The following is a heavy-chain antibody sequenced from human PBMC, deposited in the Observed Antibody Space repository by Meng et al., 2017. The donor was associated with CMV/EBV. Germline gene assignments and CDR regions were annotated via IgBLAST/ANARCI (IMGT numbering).Heavy chain of an antibody. Sequence: ASPTVSCTASGYTFTSYDINWLRQATGQGLEWMGWMNHNSGNTGYEQKFQGRVTTTRNTSISTAYMELSSLRSEDTAVYYCARRSSIAARLSRPNYYYGMDVWGQGTTVTVSS. CDR2: MNHNSGNT. CDR1: GYTFTSYD. V-gene: IGHV1-8*01. CDR3: ARRSSIAARLSRPNYYYGMDV. J-gene: IGHJ6*02. D-gene: IGHD6-6*01.